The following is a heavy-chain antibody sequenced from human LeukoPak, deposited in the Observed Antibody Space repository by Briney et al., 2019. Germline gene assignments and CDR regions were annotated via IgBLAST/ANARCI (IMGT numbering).Heavy chain of an antibody. CDR1: GFTFDDYA. Sequence: GGPLRLSCAASGFTFDDYAMHWVRQAPGKGLEWVSLISWDGGSTYYADSVKGRFTISRDDSKNSLYLQMNSLRAEDTALYYCAKDSRGVVPAAIDYWGQGTLVTVSS. J-gene: IGHJ4*02. V-gene: IGHV3-43D*04. D-gene: IGHD2-2*02. CDR2: ISWDGGST. CDR3: AKDSRGVVPAAIDY.